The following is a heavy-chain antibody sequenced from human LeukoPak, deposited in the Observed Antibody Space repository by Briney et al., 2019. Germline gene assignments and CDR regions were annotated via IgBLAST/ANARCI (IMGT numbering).Heavy chain of an antibody. J-gene: IGHJ4*02. CDR3: AKPELGYCSSTSCYNHDY. D-gene: IGHD2-2*01. CDR1: GFTFSSYA. CDR2: ISGSGGST. Sequence: GGSLRLSCAASGFTFSSYAMSWVRQAPGKGQEWVSAISGSGGSTYYADSVKGRFTISRDNSKNTLYLQMNSLRAEDTAVYYCAKPELGYCSSTSCYNHDYWGQGTLVTVSS. V-gene: IGHV3-23*01.